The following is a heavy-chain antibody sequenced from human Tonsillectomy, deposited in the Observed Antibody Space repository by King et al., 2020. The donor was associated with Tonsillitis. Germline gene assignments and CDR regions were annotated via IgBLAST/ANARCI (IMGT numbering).Heavy chain of an antibody. CDR1: GFTFVSFG. D-gene: IGHD3-22*01. Sequence: VQLVESGGGVVQPGRSLRLSCAASGFTFVSFGMHWVRQAPGRVLEWVAIISYDGSIKYYADFVKGRFTISRDNSKNTLFLQINSLRPEDTALYYCVKDIANNYSDSNDNLWGRGTLVTVSS. CDR3: VKDIANNYSDSNDNL. CDR2: ISYDGSIK. J-gene: IGHJ2*01. V-gene: IGHV3-30*18.